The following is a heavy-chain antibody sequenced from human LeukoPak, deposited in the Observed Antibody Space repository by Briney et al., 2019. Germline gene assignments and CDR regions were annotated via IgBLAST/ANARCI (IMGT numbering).Heavy chain of an antibody. D-gene: IGHD6-13*01. Sequence: SETLSLTCAVYGGSFSGYYWSWIRQPPGKGLEWIGEINHSGSTNYNPSLKSRVTISVDTSKNQFSLKLSSVTAADTAVYYCARIRAAGAYYWGQGTLVTVSS. CDR1: GGSFSGYY. V-gene: IGHV4-34*01. CDR2: INHSGST. J-gene: IGHJ4*02. CDR3: ARIRAAGAYY.